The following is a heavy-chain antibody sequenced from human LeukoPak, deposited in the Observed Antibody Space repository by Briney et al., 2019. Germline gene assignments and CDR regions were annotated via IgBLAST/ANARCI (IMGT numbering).Heavy chain of an antibody. CDR2: INPNSGGT. CDR3: ARTYGSGSYHFDY. D-gene: IGHD3-10*01. CDR1: GYTFTGYY. Sequence: ASVKVSCKASGYTFTGYYMHWVRQAPGQGFEWMGWINPNSGGTNYAQKFQGRVTMTRDTSISTAYMELSRLRSDDTAVYYCARTYGSGSYHFDYWGQGTLVTVSS. V-gene: IGHV1-2*02. J-gene: IGHJ4*02.